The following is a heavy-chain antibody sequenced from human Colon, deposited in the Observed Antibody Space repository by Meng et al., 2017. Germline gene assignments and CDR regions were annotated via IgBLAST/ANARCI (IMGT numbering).Heavy chain of an antibody. D-gene: IGHD3-10*01. V-gene: IGHV4-31*03. CDR1: GGSISSGGYY. CDR3: ARLRKYYGSGSYYPNWFDP. Sequence: SETLSLTCTVSGGSISSGGYYWSWIRQHPGKGLEWIGYIYYSGSTYYNPFLKSRVTISVDTSKNQFSLKLSSVTAADTAVYYCARLRKYYGSGSYYPNWFDPWGQGTLVTVSS. J-gene: IGHJ5*02. CDR2: IYYSGST.